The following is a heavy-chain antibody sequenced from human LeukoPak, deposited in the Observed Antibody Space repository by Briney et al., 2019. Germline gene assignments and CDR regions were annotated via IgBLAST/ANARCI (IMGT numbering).Heavy chain of an antibody. CDR2: ISSSSSYI. V-gene: IGHV3-21*01. CDR1: GFTFSSYS. Sequence: GGSLRLSCAASGFTFSSYSMNWVRQAPGKGLEWVSPISSSSSYIYYADSVKGRFTISRDNAKNSLYLQMNSLRAEDTAVYYCARDMYYYDSSGYSQYFQHWGQGTLVTVSS. J-gene: IGHJ1*01. CDR3: ARDMYYYDSSGYSQYFQH. D-gene: IGHD3-22*01.